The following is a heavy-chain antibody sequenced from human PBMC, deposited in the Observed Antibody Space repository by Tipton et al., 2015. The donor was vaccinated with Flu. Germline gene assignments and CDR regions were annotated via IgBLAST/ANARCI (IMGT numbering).Heavy chain of an antibody. Sequence: VQLVQSGAEVKKPGESLKISCKGSGYSFTSYWIGWVRQMPGKGLEWMGIIYPGDSDTRYSPSFQGQVTISADKSISTAYLQWSSLKASDTAMYYCARRWFWSCYYTGPGGDWFDPWGQGTLVTVSS. CDR2: IYPGDSDT. CDR1: GYSFTSYW. V-gene: IGHV5-51*03. J-gene: IGHJ5*02. CDR3: ARRWFWSCYYTGPGGDWFDP. D-gene: IGHD3-3*01.